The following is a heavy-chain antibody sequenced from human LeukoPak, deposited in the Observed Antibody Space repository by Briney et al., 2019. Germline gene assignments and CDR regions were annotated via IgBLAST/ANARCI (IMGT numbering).Heavy chain of an antibody. J-gene: IGHJ4*02. CDR2: LHHSGTN. D-gene: IGHD1-26*01. CDR3: VRLSALQIVGDPDY. CDR1: GRSIINTSYF. Sequence: PSETLSLTCSVSGRSIINTSYFWGWIRQPPGKGLEWIGSLHHSGTNSYNPSLKSRVTMSVDTSRNELFLTLTSVTAADTAIYYCVRLSALQIVGDPDYWGQGTLVTVSS. V-gene: IGHV4-39*01.